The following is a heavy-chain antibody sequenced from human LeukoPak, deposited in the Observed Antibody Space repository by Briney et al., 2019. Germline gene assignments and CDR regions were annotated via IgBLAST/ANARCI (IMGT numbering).Heavy chain of an antibody. CDR3: AKDLSGSRRGIFDY. V-gene: IGHV3-9*01. CDR1: GFTFDDYA. D-gene: IGHD5-12*01. J-gene: IGHJ4*02. Sequence: QTGGSLRLSCAASGFTFDDYAMHWVRQAPGKGLEWVSGISWNSGSIGYADSVKGRFTISRDNAKNSLYLQMNSLRAGDTALYYCAKDLSGSRRGIFDYWGQGTLVTVSS. CDR2: ISWNSGSI.